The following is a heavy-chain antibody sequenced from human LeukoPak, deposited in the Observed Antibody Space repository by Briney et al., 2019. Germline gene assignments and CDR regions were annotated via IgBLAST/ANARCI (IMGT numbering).Heavy chain of an antibody. CDR3: ARDRWGLYYFDY. CDR2: INPNSGGT. Sequence: GASVKVSCKASGYTFTGYYMHWVRQAPGQGLEWMGWINPNSGGTNYAQKFQGRATMTRDTSISTAYMELSRLRSDDTAVYYCARDRWGLYYFDYWGQGTLVTVSS. CDR1: GYTFTGYY. V-gene: IGHV1-2*02. J-gene: IGHJ4*02. D-gene: IGHD3-16*01.